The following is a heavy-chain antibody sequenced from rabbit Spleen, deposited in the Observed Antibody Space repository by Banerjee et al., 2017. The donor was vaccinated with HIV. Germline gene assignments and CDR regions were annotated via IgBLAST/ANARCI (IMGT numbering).Heavy chain of an antibody. D-gene: IGHD1-1*01. Sequence: QSLEEAGGDLVKPGASLTLTCTASGFSFSSVHWIYWVRQAPGKGLEWIGTIYAGSTGTTDFASCAKCRFTISTTSSTTVTLQMTSLTAADPATYFCARDPSSSFSSYGMDLWGQGTLVTVS. CDR3: ARDPSSSFSSYGMDL. V-gene: IGHV1S40*01. J-gene: IGHJ6*01. CDR2: IYAGSTGTT. CDR1: GFSFSSVHW.